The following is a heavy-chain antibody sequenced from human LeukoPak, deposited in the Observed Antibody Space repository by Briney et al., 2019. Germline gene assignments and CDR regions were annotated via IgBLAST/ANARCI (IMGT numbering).Heavy chain of an antibody. CDR2: IYYSVST. D-gene: IGHD3-10*01. J-gene: IGHJ4*01. V-gene: IGHV4-61*08. Sequence: SETLSLTCTVSGGSISTNASYWSWIRQPPGKGLEWIVYIYYSVSTNYNPSLKSRVTISVDTSKNQFSLKLSSVTAADTAVYYCARGGFTYGSRSYYRTGPVYYYWGHGTLVTFCS. CDR3: ARGGFTYGSRSYYRTGPVYYY. CDR1: GGSISTNASY.